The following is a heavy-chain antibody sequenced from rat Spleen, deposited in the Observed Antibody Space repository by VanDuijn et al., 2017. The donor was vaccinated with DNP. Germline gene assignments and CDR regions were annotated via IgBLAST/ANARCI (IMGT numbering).Heavy chain of an antibody. V-gene: IGHV5-29*01. Sequence: EVQLVESGGGLVQPGRSLKLSCAASGFTFSNYGMAWVRQAPTKGLEWVATISYDGLRPYYRDSVKGRFTISRDDAKSALYLQMDSLRSVDTATYYCARDNYVTSGAMDAWGQGTSVTVSS. J-gene: IGHJ4*01. CDR2: ISYDGLRP. CDR3: ARDNYVTSGAMDA. D-gene: IGHD1-11*01. CDR1: GFTFSNYG.